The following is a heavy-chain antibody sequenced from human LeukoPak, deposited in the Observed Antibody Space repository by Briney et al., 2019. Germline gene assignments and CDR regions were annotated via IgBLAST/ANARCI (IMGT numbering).Heavy chain of an antibody. J-gene: IGHJ4*02. Sequence: SETLSLTCAVYGGSFSGYYWSWIRQPPGKGLEWIGEINHSGSTNYNPSLKSRVTISVDTSRNQFSLKLSSVTAADTAVYYCARAERLWSPNDYWGQGTLVTVSS. CDR1: GGSFSGYY. V-gene: IGHV4-34*01. CDR3: ARAERLWSPNDY. CDR2: INHSGST. D-gene: IGHD5-18*01.